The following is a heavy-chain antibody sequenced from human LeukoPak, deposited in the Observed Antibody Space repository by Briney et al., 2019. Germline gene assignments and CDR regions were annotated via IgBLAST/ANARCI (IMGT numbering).Heavy chain of an antibody. V-gene: IGHV3-7*01. Sequence: PGGSLRLSCAASGFTFSNYWMSWVRQAPGKGLEWVASTKEDGRETYYVDSVKGRFTIFRDNAKNSLYVQMNSLRAEDTAVYYCARVPSSGWYRYYYYYMDVWGKGTTVTVSS. J-gene: IGHJ6*03. CDR3: ARVPSSGWYRYYYYYMDV. D-gene: IGHD6-19*01. CDR1: GFTFSNYW. CDR2: TKEDGRET.